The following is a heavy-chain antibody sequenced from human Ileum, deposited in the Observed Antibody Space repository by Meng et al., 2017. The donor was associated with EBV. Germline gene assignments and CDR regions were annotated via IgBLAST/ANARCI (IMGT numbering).Heavy chain of an antibody. CDR2: LGAHDGDT. CDR1: DYTFMGYG. D-gene: IGHD3-10*01. J-gene: IGHJ4*02. Sequence: QGKPVPSGPGGKKPGAPLKVCCKASDYTFMGYGVSGVRQATGQGLEWMAWLGAHDGDTSHAPKFKGRVTVSADRPTATAYMELRSLRSDDTAVYYCARGTPGRSYSDYWGQGTLVTVSS. CDR3: ARGTPGRSYSDY. V-gene: IGHV1-18*01.